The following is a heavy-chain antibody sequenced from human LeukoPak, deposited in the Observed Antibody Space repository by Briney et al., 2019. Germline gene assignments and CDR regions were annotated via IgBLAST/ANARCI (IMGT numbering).Heavy chain of an antibody. CDR2: ISSNSRSI. Sequence: GGSLRLSCAASGFTFSGYGMNWVRQAPGKGLEWVSYISSNSRSIDYADSVKGRFTISRDNAKNSLYLQMNSLRAEDTAVYYCAKDYSRVGATIGYWGQGTLVTVSS. V-gene: IGHV3-48*01. CDR3: AKDYSRVGATIGY. J-gene: IGHJ4*02. D-gene: IGHD1-26*01. CDR1: GFTFSGYG.